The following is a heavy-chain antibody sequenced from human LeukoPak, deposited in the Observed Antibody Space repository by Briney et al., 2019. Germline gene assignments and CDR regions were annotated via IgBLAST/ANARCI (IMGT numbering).Heavy chain of an antibody. Sequence: SETLSLTCTVSGGSISSSSYYWGWIRQPPGKGLEWIGSIYYSGSTYYNPSLKSRVTISVDTSKNQFSLKLSSVTAADTAVYYCARRESSGRSFDYWGQGTLVTVSS. D-gene: IGHD3-22*01. J-gene: IGHJ4*02. CDR2: IYYSGST. CDR3: ARRESSGRSFDY. CDR1: GGSISSSSYY. V-gene: IGHV4-39*01.